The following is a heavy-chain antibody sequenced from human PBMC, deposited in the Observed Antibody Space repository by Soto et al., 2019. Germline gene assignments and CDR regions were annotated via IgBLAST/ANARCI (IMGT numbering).Heavy chain of an antibody. D-gene: IGHD6-19*01. CDR3: ARDRYSSGWLDAFDI. Sequence: XXSLRLSCAASGFTVSSNYMSWVRQAPGKGLEWVSVIFTGGSTYYADSVKGRFTISRHSSKNTVYLQMNSLRAEDTAVYYCARDRYSSGWLDAFDIWGQGTMVTVSS. J-gene: IGHJ3*02. CDR2: IFTGGST. CDR1: GFTVSSNY. V-gene: IGHV3-53*04.